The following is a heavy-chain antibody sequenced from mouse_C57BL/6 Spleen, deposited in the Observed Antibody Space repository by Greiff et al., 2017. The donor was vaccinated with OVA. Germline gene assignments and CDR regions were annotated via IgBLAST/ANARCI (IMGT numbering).Heavy chain of an antibody. V-gene: IGHV1-7*01. CDR1: GYTFTSYW. J-gene: IGHJ4*01. Sequence: QVQLKQSGAELAKPGASVKLSCKASGYTFTSYWMHWVKQRPGQGLEWIGYINPSSGYTKYNQKFKDKATLTADKSYSTAYMQLSSLTYEDSAVYYCARSGFNYSYAMDYWGQGTSVTVSS. D-gene: IGHD2-1*01. CDR2: INPSSGYT. CDR3: ARSGFNYSYAMDY.